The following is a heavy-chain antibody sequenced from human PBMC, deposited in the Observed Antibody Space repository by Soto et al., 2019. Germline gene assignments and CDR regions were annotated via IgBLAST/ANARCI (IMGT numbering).Heavy chain of an antibody. J-gene: IGHJ6*02. D-gene: IGHD3-3*01. V-gene: IGHV4-4*02. CDR1: GGSISSSNW. CDR3: ARRTYYDFWSGYSSRDYYYYGMDA. CDR2: IYHSGST. Sequence: PSETLSLTCAVSGGSISSSNWWSWVRQPPGKGLEWIGEIYHSGSTNYNPSLKSRVTISVDKSKNQFSLKLSSVTAADTAVYYCARRTYYDFWSGYSSRDYYYYGMDAWGQGTTVTVSS.